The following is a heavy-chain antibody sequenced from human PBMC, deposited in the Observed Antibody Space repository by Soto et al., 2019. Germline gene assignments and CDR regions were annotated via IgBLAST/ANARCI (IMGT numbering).Heavy chain of an antibody. V-gene: IGHV3-21*01. CDR3: ARDLLSGQKLVIPWFQP. J-gene: IGHJ5*02. Sequence: VGSLRLSCTASVFAFSSFNMNCVRQAPGKRLEWVSSIFTRSSQIYYADSVKGRFTISRDDAKNSLFLQMNSLSVEDTAVYYRARDLLSGQKLVIPWFQPWGQATLVSVAS. D-gene: IGHD1-26*01. CDR1: VFAFSSFN. CDR2: IFTRSSQI.